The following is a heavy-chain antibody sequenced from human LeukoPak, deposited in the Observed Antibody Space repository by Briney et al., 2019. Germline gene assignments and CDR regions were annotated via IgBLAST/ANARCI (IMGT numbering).Heavy chain of an antibody. J-gene: IGHJ4*02. D-gene: IGHD3-22*01. CDR3: ARAGDSSDYYGD. Sequence: GRSLRLSCAASGFTFDDYAMHWVRQAPGKGLEWVSGISWNSGSIGYADSVKGRFTISRDNAKNSLYLQMNSLRAEDTALYYCARAGDSSDYYGDWGQGTLVTVSS. V-gene: IGHV3-9*01. CDR2: ISWNSGSI. CDR1: GFTFDDYA.